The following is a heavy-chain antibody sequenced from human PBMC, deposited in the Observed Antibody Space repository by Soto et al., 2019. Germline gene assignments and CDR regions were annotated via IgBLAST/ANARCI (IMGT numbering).Heavy chain of an antibody. D-gene: IGHD6-19*01. V-gene: IGHV4-39*01. J-gene: IGHJ4*02. CDR2: IYYTGTT. CDR3: ADMRGQWLPRD. Sequence: QLQLQESGPGLVEPSETLSLTCTVSGGSISGSDYYWAWIRQPPGKGLEWLGTIYYTGTTYYNPTLQSRVTVSVDTSRNQFSLNLTSLSAADTAVYFCADMRGQWLPRDWGQGTLVTVSS. CDR1: GGSISGSDYY.